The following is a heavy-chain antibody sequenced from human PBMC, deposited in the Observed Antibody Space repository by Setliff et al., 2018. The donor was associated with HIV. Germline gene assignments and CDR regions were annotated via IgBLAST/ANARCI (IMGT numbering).Heavy chain of an antibody. J-gene: IGHJ6*03. CDR2: IYYSGST. CDR3: ARVMGGYYDSSQYMDV. Sequence: SETLSLTCTVSGGSISSYYWSWIRQPPGKGLEWIGYIYYSGSTNYNPSLKSRVTISVDTSKNQFSLKLSSVTAADTAVYYCARVMGGYYDSSQYMDVWGKGTTVTVSS. CDR1: GGSISSYY. V-gene: IGHV4-59*12. D-gene: IGHD3-22*01.